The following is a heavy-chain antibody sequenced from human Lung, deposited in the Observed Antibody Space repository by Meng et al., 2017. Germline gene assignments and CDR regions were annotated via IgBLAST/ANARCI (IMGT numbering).Heavy chain of an antibody. Sequence: EVQLVESGGGLVKPGGSLRLSCAASEFTFSDYSMNWVRQAPGKGLEWVSFISNTGKYIYYADSVKGRFTISRGNAKNSLYLQINSLRAEDTAVYYCARGSYQPLLLSALDYWGQGTLVTVSS. CDR2: ISNTGKYI. D-gene: IGHD2-15*01. CDR1: EFTFSDYS. J-gene: IGHJ4*02. V-gene: IGHV3-21*01. CDR3: ARGSYQPLLLSALDY.